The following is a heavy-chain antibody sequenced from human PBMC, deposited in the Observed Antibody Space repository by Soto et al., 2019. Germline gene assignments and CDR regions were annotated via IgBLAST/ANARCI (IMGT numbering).Heavy chain of an antibody. CDR2: INAGNGNT. D-gene: IGHD2-15*01. V-gene: IGHV1-3*01. CDR1: GYTFTSYA. Sequence: ASVKVSCKASGYTFTSYAMHWVRQAPGQRLEWMGWINAGNGNTKYSQKFQGRDTITRDTSASTAYMELSSLRSEDTAVYYCARDGWPAQGYCSGGSCYSDWFDPWGQGTLVTVSS. CDR3: ARDGWPAQGYCSGGSCYSDWFDP. J-gene: IGHJ5*02.